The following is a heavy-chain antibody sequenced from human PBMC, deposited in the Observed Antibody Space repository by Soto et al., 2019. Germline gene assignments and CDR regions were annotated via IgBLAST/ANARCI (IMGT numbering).Heavy chain of an antibody. J-gene: IGHJ5*02. V-gene: IGHV1-8*01. CDR1: GYTFTSYD. D-gene: IGHD2-15*01. CDR2: MNPNSGNT. Sequence: QVQLVQSGAEVKKPGASVKVSCKASGYTFTSYDINCVRQATGQGLEWMGWMNPNSGNTGYAQKFLGRVTMPRNTSISIAYIELSSLRSEDTAVYYCARSGGYCSGGSCFRLLHLWGQGTLVTVSS. CDR3: ARSGGYCSGGSCFRLLHL.